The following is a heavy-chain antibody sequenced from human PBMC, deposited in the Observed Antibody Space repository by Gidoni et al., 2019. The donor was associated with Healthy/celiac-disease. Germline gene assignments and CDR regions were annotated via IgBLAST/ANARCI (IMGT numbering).Heavy chain of an antibody. CDR1: GFTFSSYA. V-gene: IGHV3-23*01. D-gene: IGHD3-10*01. CDR3: AKDRYYGSGRNAFDI. CDR2: ISGSGGRT. J-gene: IGHJ3*02. Sequence: VLLFESGGGFVLPGGSLRLSCSASGFTFSSYAISWVRQAPGKGLEWVSAISGSGGRTYYADSVKGRFTISRDNYKNTLYLQMNSMRAEDTAVYYCAKDRYYGSGRNAFDIWGQGTMVTVSS.